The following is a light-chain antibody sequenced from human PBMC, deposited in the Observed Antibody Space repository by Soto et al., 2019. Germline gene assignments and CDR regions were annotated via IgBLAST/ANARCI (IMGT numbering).Light chain of an antibody. J-gene: IGKJ1*01. V-gene: IGKV3-15*01. CDR2: GAS. CDR3: QRYNYWPPQWT. Sequence: EIVMTQSPATLSVSPGERATLSCRASQSVSSNLAWYQHKPGQAPRLLIFGASTRATGVAARFSGSGSGTDFTLTISSLQSEDFAVYYCQRYNYWPPQWTFGQGTKVDIK. CDR1: QSVSSN.